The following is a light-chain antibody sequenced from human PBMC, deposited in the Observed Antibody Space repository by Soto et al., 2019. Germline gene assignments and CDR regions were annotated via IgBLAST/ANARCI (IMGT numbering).Light chain of an antibody. CDR3: QQYNSYWT. J-gene: IGKJ1*01. V-gene: IGKV1-5*01. Sequence: DITISQSPSTLSASVGDKGTITCRASQSISSWLAWYQQKPGKAPKLLIYDASSLESGVPSRFSGSGSGTEFTLTISSLQPDDFATYYCQQYNSYWTFGQGTKV. CDR1: QSISSW. CDR2: DAS.